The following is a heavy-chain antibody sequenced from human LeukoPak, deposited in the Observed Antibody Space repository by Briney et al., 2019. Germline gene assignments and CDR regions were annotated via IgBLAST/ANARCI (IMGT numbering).Heavy chain of an antibody. CDR2: IYYSGVI. J-gene: IGHJ5*02. CDR3: ARDQVVHEWFDP. D-gene: IGHD3-22*01. Sequence: SETLSLTCTVSGASVTTFYWSWFRQPPGKGLEWIGYIYYSGVINYNPSLKSRVTMSVDTSKNQFSLKVTSVTAADTAIYYCARDQVVHEWFDPWGQGILVTVSS. CDR1: GASVTTFY. V-gene: IGHV4-59*02.